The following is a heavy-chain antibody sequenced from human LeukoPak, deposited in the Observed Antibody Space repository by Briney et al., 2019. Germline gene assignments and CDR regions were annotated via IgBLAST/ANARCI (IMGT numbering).Heavy chain of an antibody. J-gene: IGHJ6*03. CDR2: INWNGGST. V-gene: IGHV3-20*04. CDR1: GFTFDDYG. CDR3: ARRAAGYYYYYMDV. Sequence: PGGSLRLSCAASGFTFDDYGMSWVRQAPGKGLGWVSGINWNGGSTGYADSVKGRFTISRDNDKNSLYLQMNSLRAEDTALYYCARRAAGYYYYYMDVWGKGTTVTVSS. D-gene: IGHD6-13*01.